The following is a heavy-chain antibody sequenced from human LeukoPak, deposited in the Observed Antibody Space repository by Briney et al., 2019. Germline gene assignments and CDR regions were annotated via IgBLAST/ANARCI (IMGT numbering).Heavy chain of an antibody. CDR3: AKDYGDSPWDY. D-gene: IGHD4-17*01. CDR2: ISYDGSNK. V-gene: IGHV3-30*18. Sequence: PGRSLRLSCAASGFTFSSYGMHGVRQAPGKGLEWVAVISYDGSNKYYADSVKGRFTISRDNSKNTLYLQMNSLRAEDTAVYYCAKDYGDSPWDYWGQGTLVTVSS. J-gene: IGHJ4*02. CDR1: GFTFSSYG.